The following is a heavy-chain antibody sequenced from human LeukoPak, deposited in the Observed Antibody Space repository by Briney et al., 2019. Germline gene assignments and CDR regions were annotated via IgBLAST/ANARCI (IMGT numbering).Heavy chain of an antibody. J-gene: IGHJ4*02. CDR3: AKDMYYYGSGTLDY. Sequence: PGGSLRLSCAASRFTFSSYAMNWVRQAPGKGLEWVSAISGSGGTTYYADSVKGRFTISRDNSKNTLYLQMNSLRAEDTAVYYCAKDMYYYGSGTLDYWGQGTLVTVSS. V-gene: IGHV3-23*01. CDR1: RFTFSSYA. D-gene: IGHD3-10*01. CDR2: ISGSGGTT.